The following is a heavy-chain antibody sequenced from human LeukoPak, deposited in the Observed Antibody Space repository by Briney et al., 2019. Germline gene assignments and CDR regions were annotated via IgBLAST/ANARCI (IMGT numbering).Heavy chain of an antibody. J-gene: IGHJ4*02. Sequence: GGSLRLSCAASGFTVISNYMSWVRPAPRKGLEWVSVIYSGGSTYHADSVQGRFTISRNNSNNTLYLQMNSLRAEDTAVYYCARGEGYSSSWYYFDYWGQGTLVTVSS. CDR1: GFTVISNY. V-gene: IGHV3-53*01. D-gene: IGHD6-13*01. CDR2: IYSGGST. CDR3: ARGEGYSSSWYYFDY.